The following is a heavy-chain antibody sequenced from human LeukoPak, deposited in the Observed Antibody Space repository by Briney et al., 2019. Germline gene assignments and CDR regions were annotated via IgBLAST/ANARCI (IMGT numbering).Heavy chain of an antibody. V-gene: IGHV3-7*03. CDR1: GFTFSSYW. CDR3: AREGGDGVINWFDP. Sequence: GGSLRLSCAASGFTFSSYWMSWVRQAPGKGLEWVANIKQDGSEKYYVDSVKGRFTISRDNAKNSLYLQMNSLRAEDTAVYYCAREGGDGVINWFDPWGQGTLVTVSS. J-gene: IGHJ5*02. CDR2: IKQDGSEK. D-gene: IGHD2/OR15-2a*01.